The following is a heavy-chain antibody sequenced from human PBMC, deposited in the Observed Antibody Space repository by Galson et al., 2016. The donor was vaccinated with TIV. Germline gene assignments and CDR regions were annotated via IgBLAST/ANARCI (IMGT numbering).Heavy chain of an antibody. V-gene: IGHV1-18*04. J-gene: IGHJ6*02. CDR2: ISGHSGNT. CDR3: ARDRGSMTMILVVDYYYGMDV. CDR1: GYTFSYYG. D-gene: IGHD3-22*01. Sequence: SVKVSCKASGYTFSYYGISWVRRAPGQGLEWMGWISGHSGNTDYARKFQGRLVMTTDTSTGTAFMEVRSLTSDDTAVCYCARDRGSMTMILVVDYYYGMDVWGQGTTVTVSS.